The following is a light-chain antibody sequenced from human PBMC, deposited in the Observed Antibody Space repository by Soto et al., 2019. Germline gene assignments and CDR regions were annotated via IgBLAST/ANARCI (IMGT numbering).Light chain of an antibody. V-gene: IGKV1-33*01. CDR2: AAS. Sequence: DIQMTQSPCSLSASVGDRVTITCQASQDISNYLNWYQQKPGKAPKILIYAASNLETGVPSRFRGSGSGTDFTFTISSLQPEDFATYYCQQYDGLSAFTFGPGTKVQIK. CDR1: QDISNY. CDR3: QQYDGLSAFT. J-gene: IGKJ3*01.